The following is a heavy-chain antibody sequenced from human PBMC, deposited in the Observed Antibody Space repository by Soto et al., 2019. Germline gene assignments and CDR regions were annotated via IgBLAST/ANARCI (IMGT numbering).Heavy chain of an antibody. D-gene: IGHD3-3*01. V-gene: IGHV3-9*01. CDR1: GFTFDDYA. Sequence: EVQLVESGGGLVQPGRSLRLSCAASGFTFDDYAMHWVRQAPGKGLEWVSGISWNSGSIGYADSVKGRFTISRDNAKNYLYLQMNSLRAEDTALYYCAKGNYDFWSGYDFGAFDIWGQGTMVTVSS. CDR2: ISWNSGSI. CDR3: AKGNYDFWSGYDFGAFDI. J-gene: IGHJ3*02.